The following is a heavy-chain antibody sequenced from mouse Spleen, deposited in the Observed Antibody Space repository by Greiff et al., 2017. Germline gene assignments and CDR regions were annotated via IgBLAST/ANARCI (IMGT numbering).Heavy chain of an antibody. V-gene: IGHV1-59*01. J-gene: IGHJ3*01. CDR3: AREFDITTATGFAY. D-gene: IGHD1-2*01. Sequence: VQLQQPGAELVRPGTSVKLSCKASGYTFTSYWMHWVKQRPGQGLEWIGVIDPSDSYTNYNQKFKGKATLTVDTSSSTAYMQLSSLTSEDSAVYYCAREFDITTATGFAYWGQGTLVTVSA. CDR2: IDPSDSYT. CDR1: GYTFTSYW.